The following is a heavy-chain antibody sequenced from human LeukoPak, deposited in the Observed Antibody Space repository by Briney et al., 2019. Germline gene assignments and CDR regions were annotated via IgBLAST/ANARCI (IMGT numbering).Heavy chain of an antibody. J-gene: IGHJ4*02. CDR2: ISSSSSYI. V-gene: IGHV3-21*01. D-gene: IGHD3-3*01. Sequence: KPGGSLRLSCAASGFTFSDHYLDWVRQAPGKGLEWVSSISSSSSYIYYADSVKGRFTISRDNAKNSLYLQMNSLRAEDTAVYYCASRSGFCYWGQGTLVTVSS. CDR1: GFTFSDHY. CDR3: ASRSGFCY.